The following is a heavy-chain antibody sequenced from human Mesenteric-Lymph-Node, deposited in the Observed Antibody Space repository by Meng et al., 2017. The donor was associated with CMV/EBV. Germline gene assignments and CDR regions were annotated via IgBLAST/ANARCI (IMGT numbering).Heavy chain of an antibody. Sequence: GGSLRLSCAASGFTFSSYVMHWVRQAPGKGLEWVAVISYDGSNTYYADSVKGRFTISRDNSKNTLYLQMNNLRAEDTAVYYCARGYYGSGSYYTGRFGFDYWGQGTLVTVSS. D-gene: IGHD3-10*01. V-gene: IGHV3-30*04. CDR2: ISYDGSNT. CDR1: GFTFSSYV. J-gene: IGHJ4*02. CDR3: ARGYYGSGSYYTGRFGFDY.